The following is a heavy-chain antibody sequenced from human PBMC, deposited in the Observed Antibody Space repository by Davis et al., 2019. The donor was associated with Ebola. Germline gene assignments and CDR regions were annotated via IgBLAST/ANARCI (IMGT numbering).Heavy chain of an antibody. J-gene: IGHJ4*02. CDR2: INTTIRT. V-gene: IGHV4-34*01. CDR3: ARLWDGDYSSEY. CDR1: GGSFSNSY. Sequence: SETLSLTCGVDGGSFSNSYWNWVRQPPGKGLEWIGEINTTIRTTYNPSLKSRVSISIDRSKNQLSLNLDHVTVADTAVYYCARLWDGDYSSEYWGPGTLVTVSS. D-gene: IGHD4-17*01.